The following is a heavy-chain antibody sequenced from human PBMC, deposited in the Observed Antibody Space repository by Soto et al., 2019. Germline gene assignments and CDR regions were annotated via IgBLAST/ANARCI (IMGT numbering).Heavy chain of an antibody. Sequence: EIQLVESGGGLVKPGGSLRLSCVASGFTFSTSAMHWVRQAPGKGLQWVSSISAAISVIYYRYAVKGSFTVSIYNAKNSRSLQMNSLTAEDTAVYYCASAANLKAGGIKNYYFDNWGQGTLVTVSS. D-gene: IGHD3-10*01. J-gene: IGHJ4*02. CDR1: GFTFSTSA. CDR3: ASAANLKAGGIKNYYFDN. CDR2: ISAAISVI. V-gene: IGHV3-21*02.